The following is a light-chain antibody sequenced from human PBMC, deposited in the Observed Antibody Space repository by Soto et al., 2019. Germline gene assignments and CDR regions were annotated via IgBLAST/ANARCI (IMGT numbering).Light chain of an antibody. CDR2: AAS. J-gene: IGKJ4*01. Sequence: DIQLTQSPSFLSASVGDRVTITCRVSQGITNSLAWYQQKPGKAPNLLIYAASTLQGGVPSRFSGSGSGTDFTLTISSLQPEDFATYYCQQLTSNPLTLGGGTKVEIK. CDR3: QQLTSNPLT. CDR1: QGITNS. V-gene: IGKV1-9*01.